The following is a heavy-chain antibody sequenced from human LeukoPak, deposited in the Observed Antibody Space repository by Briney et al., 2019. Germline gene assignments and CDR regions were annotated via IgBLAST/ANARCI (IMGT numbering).Heavy chain of an antibody. V-gene: IGHV4-59*01. CDR1: GDSISTYY. CDR2: IYYRVTS. CDR3: ARAAGGDGSGSL. D-gene: IGHD3-10*01. Sequence: SETLSLTCTVSGDSISTYYWSWIRQPPGKGLEWIGYIYYRVTSDYNPSLKSRVTMSVDMSTRQISLKLSSVTAADTAVYYCARAAGGDGSGSLWGPGTLVTVSS. J-gene: IGHJ4*02.